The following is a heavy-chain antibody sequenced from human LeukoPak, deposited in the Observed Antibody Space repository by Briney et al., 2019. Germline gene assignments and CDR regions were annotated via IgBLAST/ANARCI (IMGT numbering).Heavy chain of an antibody. D-gene: IGHD6-19*01. CDR2: IIPIFGTA. J-gene: IGHJ4*02. CDR1: GGTFSSYA. V-gene: IGHV1-69*06. Sequence: ASVKVSCKASGGTFSSYAISWVRQAPGQGLEWMGGIIPIFGTANYAQKFQGRVTITADKSTSTAYMELSSLRSDDTAVYYCARGQQWLEAFDYWGLGTLVTVSS. CDR3: ARGQQWLEAFDY.